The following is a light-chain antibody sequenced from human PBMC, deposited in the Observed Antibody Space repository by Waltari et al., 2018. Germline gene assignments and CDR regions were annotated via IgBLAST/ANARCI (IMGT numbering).Light chain of an antibody. V-gene: IGKV1-39*01. CDR3: QQSYMTPYT. CDR1: QSVTNH. Sequence: DVQMTQSPSTLSASVGDRVTITCRASQSVTNHLIWYQQKPGTPPKLLVYAASLLHSGVSSRFSGSGSGTDFTLTISGLRPEDFATYYCQQSYMTPYTFGQGTKV. J-gene: IGKJ2*01. CDR2: AAS.